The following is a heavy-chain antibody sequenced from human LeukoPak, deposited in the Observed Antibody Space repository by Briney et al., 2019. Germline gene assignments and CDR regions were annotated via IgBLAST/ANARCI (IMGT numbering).Heavy chain of an antibody. CDR2: ISSSGSTI. D-gene: IGHD3-10*02. V-gene: IGHV3-48*03. CDR3: ARDSGNYYDRMPY. J-gene: IGHJ4*02. CDR1: GFTFSSYE. Sequence: GGSLRLSCAASGFTFSSYEMNWVRQAPGKGLEWVSYISSSGSTIYYADSVKGRFTISRDNSKNTLYLQMNSLRAEDTAVYYCARDSGNYYDRMPYWGQGTLVTVSS.